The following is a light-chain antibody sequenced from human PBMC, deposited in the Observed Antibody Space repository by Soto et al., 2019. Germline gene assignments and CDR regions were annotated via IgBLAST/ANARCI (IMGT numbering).Light chain of an antibody. V-gene: IGLV2-8*01. CDR1: RSDVGGYNY. Sequence: QSVLTQPASVSGSPGQSITISCTGTRSDVGGYNYVSWYQQRPGKAPKLMIYEVSQRPSGVPDRFSGSKSGNTATLTVSGLQAEDEADYYCSSFAGNNNRGVFGSGTKLTVL. J-gene: IGLJ1*01. CDR3: SSFAGNNNRGV. CDR2: EVS.